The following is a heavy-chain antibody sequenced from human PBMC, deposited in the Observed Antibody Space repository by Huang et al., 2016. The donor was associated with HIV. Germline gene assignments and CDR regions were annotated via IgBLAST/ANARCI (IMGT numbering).Heavy chain of an antibody. CDR2: INPNTGGT. J-gene: IGHJ4*02. V-gene: IGHV1-2*02. D-gene: IGHD3-10*01. CDR3: TREAVRGIIVNFDY. CDR1: GYIFIGDN. Sequence: KVSCKASGYIFIGDNLHWVRLARGQGIEWMGWINPNTGGTIYAQNFEDRVIMTRDTSITTAYMDVSRLKSDDTAVYYCTREAVRGIIVNFDYWGQGTLVTVSS.